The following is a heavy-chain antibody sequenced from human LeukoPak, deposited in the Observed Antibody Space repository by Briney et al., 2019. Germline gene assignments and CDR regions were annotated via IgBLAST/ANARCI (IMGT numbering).Heavy chain of an antibody. J-gene: IGHJ3*02. CDR3: ASDNDSSGTKGAFDT. CDR2: IYYSGST. CDR1: GGSISSYY. V-gene: IGHV4-59*01. D-gene: IGHD3-22*01. Sequence: SETLSLTCTVSGGSISSYYWSWIRQPPGKGLEWIGYIYYSGSTNYNPSLKSRVTISVDTSKNQFSLKLSSVTAADTAVYYCASDNDSSGTKGAFDTWGQGTMVTVSS.